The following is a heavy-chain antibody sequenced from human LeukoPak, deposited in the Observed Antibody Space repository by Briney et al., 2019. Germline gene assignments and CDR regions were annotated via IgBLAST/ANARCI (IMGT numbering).Heavy chain of an antibody. CDR1: GFSLSTPEMC. Sequence: ASGPALVKPTQTLTLICTFSGFSLSTPEMCVTWIRQPPRKALEWLARIDWDDDKFYSPSLRTRLTISKDTPKNQVVLRMTNMDPVDTGSYYCARMTPDSPSFDYWGQGALITVSS. V-gene: IGHV2-70*17. CDR2: IDWDDDK. D-gene: IGHD2-15*01. J-gene: IGHJ4*02. CDR3: ARMTPDSPSFDY.